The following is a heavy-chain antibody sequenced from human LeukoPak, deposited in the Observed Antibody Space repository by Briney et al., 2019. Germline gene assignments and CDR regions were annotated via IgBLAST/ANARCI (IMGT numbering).Heavy chain of an antibody. Sequence: GGSLRLSCAASGFTFDDYAMHWVRQAPGKGLEWGSGISWNSGSIGYADSVKGRFTISRDNAKNSLYLQMNSLRAEDTALYYCAKDLRYSGSSAFDYWGQGTLVTVSS. CDR3: AKDLRYSGSSAFDY. J-gene: IGHJ4*02. CDR1: GFTFDDYA. CDR2: ISWNSGSI. D-gene: IGHD1-26*01. V-gene: IGHV3-9*01.